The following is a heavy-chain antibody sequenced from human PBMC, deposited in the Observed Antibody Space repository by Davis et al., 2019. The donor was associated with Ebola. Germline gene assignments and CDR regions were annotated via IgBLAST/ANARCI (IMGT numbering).Heavy chain of an antibody. V-gene: IGHV3-23*01. CDR1: GFTFSSYA. J-gene: IGHJ6*02. CDR3: APDPRFLEWFVYYYGMDV. D-gene: IGHD3-3*01. Sequence: GESLKISCAASGFTFSSYAMSWVRQAPGKGLEWVSAISGSGGSTYYADSVKGRFTISRDNSKNTLYLQMNSLRAEDTAVYYCAPDPRFLEWFVYYYGMDVWGQGTTVTVSS. CDR2: ISGSGGST.